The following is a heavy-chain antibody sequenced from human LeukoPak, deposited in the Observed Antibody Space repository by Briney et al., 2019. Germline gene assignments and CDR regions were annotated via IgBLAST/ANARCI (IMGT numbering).Heavy chain of an antibody. V-gene: IGHV1-18*01. Sequence: GGSLRLSCAASGFTFTSYGISWVRQAPGQGLEWMGWISAYNGNTNYAQKLQGRVTMTTDTSTSTAYMELRSLRSDDTAVYYCARDRPLHCSGGSCYSFYFDYWGQGTLVTVSS. CDR3: ARDRPLHCSGGSCYSFYFDY. J-gene: IGHJ4*02. CDR1: GFTFTSYG. D-gene: IGHD2-15*01. CDR2: ISAYNGNT.